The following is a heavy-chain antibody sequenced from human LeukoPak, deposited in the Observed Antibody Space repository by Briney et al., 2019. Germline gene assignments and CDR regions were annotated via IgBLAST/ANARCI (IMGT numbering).Heavy chain of an antibody. V-gene: IGHV3-7*01. J-gene: IGHJ4*02. CDR3: ARRIGVLGSYPLDY. Sequence: GGSLRLSCAASGFTFSSYWMSWVRQAPGKGLEWVANIKQDGSEKYYVDSVKGRFTISRDNAKNSLYLQMNSLRAEDTAVYYRARRIGVLGSYPLDYWGQGTLVTVSS. CDR2: IKQDGSEK. D-gene: IGHD3-16*02. CDR1: GFTFSSYW.